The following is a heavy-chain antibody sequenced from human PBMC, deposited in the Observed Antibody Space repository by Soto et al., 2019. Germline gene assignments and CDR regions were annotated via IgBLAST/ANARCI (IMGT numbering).Heavy chain of an antibody. Sequence: QVQLVESGGGVVQPGRSLRLSCAATGFTFSSYAMHWVRQAPGKGLEWVAVISYDGSNKYYAESVKGRFTISRDNSQNTLYLQMNSLRAEDTAVYYCASSYGPSSYYFYYWGQGTLVTVSS. V-gene: IGHV3-30-3*01. J-gene: IGHJ4*02. CDR3: ASSYGPSSYYFYY. D-gene: IGHD5-18*01. CDR2: ISYDGSNK. CDR1: GFTFSSYA.